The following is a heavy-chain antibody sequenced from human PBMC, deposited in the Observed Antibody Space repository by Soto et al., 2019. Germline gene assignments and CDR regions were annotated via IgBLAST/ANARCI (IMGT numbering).Heavy chain of an antibody. V-gene: IGHV3-9*01. CDR1: GFSINDYA. CDR2: ISWKSGSK. D-gene: IGHD6-19*01. CDR3: GKAGLIAVPPDL. Sequence: QPVGSLRLSCAASGFSINDYAMHWVRRAPGKGLEWVSGISWKSGSKGYADSVKGRFTISRDNAKNSLYLQMNSLRPEDTALYYCGKAGLIAVPPDLWGQGTLVTVSS. J-gene: IGHJ5*02.